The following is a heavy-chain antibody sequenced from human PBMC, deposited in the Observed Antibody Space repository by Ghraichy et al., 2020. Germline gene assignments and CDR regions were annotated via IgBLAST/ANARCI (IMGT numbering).Heavy chain of an antibody. J-gene: IGHJ4*02. CDR3: ARDSGRIEEDEFDS. CDR1: GGSIDSNTYY. Sequence: SETLSLTCTVSGGSIDSNTYYWGWIRQPPGGGLEWIGNIYYGGTTYYNPSLKSRVTISVDTSNNQFSLNLSSVTAADTAVYYCARDSGRIEEDEFDSWGQGTLVTVSS. V-gene: IGHV4-39*07. D-gene: IGHD2-15*01. CDR2: IYYGGTT.